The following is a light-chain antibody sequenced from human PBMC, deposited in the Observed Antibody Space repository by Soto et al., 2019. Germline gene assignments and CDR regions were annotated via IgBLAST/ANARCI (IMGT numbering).Light chain of an antibody. Sequence: QSALTQPPSASGSPGQSVTISCIGTSSDVGGYNYVSWYQQHPGKAPKLIISEVSKRPSGVPDRFSGSKSGNTASLTVSGLQAEDEADYYCAAWDDSLNGYVFGTGTKVTVL. V-gene: IGLV2-8*01. CDR3: AAWDDSLNGYV. CDR2: EVS. J-gene: IGLJ1*01. CDR1: SSDVGGYNY.